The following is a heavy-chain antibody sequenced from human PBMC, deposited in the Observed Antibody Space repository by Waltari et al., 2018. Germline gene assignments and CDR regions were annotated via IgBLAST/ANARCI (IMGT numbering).Heavy chain of an antibody. CDR3: ATDTSPPY. D-gene: IGHD2-2*01. V-gene: IGHV1-69*01. J-gene: IGHJ4*02. Sequence: QVQLVQSGAEVKKPGPSVKVSCKASGGTFGRFAISWVRQAAGEGLEWMGGIIPKSGASNYAQKFQGRVTITADDSTRIDSMEVSSLSFEDTAVYFCATDTSPPYWGQGTLVIVSS. CDR1: GGTFGRFA. CDR2: IIPKSGAS.